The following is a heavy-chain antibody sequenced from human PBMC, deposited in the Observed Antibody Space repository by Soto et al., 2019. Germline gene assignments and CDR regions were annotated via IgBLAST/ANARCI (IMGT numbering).Heavy chain of an antibody. CDR2: IVVGSGNT. J-gene: IGHJ4*02. D-gene: IGHD3-10*01. V-gene: IGHV1-58*01. Sequence: ASVKVSCKASGFTFTSSAVQWVRQARGQRLEWIGWIVVGSGNTNYAQKFQERVTITRDMSTSTAYMELSSLRSEDTAVYYCAAELWFGEFFDYWGQGTLVTVSS. CDR3: AAELWFGEFFDY. CDR1: GFTFTSSA.